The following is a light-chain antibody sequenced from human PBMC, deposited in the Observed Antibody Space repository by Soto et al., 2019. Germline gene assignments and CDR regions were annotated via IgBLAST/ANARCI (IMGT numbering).Light chain of an antibody. J-gene: IGKJ1*01. CDR2: GAS. Sequence: EIVMTQSPGTLSVSPGERATLSCRASQSVSSNLAWYQQKPGHAPRLLIYGASTRATGIPARFSGSRSGTEFTLTISSLQSEDFAVYYCQQYNNWPRTFGQGPKVEIK. V-gene: IGKV3-15*01. CDR3: QQYNNWPRT. CDR1: QSVSSN.